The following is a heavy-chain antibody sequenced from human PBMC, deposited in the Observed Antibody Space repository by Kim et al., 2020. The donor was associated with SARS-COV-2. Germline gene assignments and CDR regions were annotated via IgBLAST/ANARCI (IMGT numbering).Heavy chain of an antibody. CDR3: ARDLLGPTGGDP. Sequence: GGSLRLSCAASGFTFSSYAMHWVRQAPGKGLEWVAVISYDGSNKYYADSVKGRFTISRDNSKNTLYLQMNSLRAEDTAVYYCARDLLGPTGGDPWGQGTLVTVSS. CDR1: GFTFSSYA. D-gene: IGHD2-15*01. CDR2: ISYDGSNK. J-gene: IGHJ5*02. V-gene: IGHV3-30*04.